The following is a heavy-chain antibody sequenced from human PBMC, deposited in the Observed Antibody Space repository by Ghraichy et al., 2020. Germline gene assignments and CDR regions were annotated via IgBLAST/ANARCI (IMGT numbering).Heavy chain of an antibody. CDR3: ARVQAAVTTPYFDC. V-gene: IGHV3-74*01. D-gene: IGHD4-17*01. Sequence: GGSLRLSCAASGFTFSNYWMHWVRQAPGKGLVWVSRINSDGSITDYAVSVKGRFTISRDNAKNTVYLQMNSLRAEDTAVYFCARVQAAVTTPYFDCWGQGTLVTVSS. CDR1: GFTFSNYW. CDR2: INSDGSIT. J-gene: IGHJ4*02.